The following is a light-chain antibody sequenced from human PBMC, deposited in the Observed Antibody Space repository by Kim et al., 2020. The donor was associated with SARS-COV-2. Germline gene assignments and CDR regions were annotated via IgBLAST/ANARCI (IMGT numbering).Light chain of an antibody. CDR1: QGISDW. CDR2: TAS. V-gene: IGKV1-12*02. J-gene: IGKJ3*01. CDR3: QQANNFPFT. Sequence: DIQMTQSPSSVSASVGDRVTITCRASQGISDWLAWYQQKPGKAPKLLIYTASTLQIGVPSRFSGSGFGTDFTLTINSLQPEDFATYYCQQANNFPFTFGPGTKVDIK.